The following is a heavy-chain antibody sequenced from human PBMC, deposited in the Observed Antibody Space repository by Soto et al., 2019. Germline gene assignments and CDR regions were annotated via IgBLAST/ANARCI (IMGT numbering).Heavy chain of an antibody. CDR3: AGEGTPGYFIGTSCDGRDPRLYGMAV. CDR2: IYSGGST. D-gene: IGHD2-2*01. Sequence: PGGSLRLSCAASGFTFSSNYMSWVRQAPGKGLEWVSVIYSGGSTYYADSVKGRFTISRDNSKNTLYLQMNSLRAGDTAVYYCAGEGTPGYFIGTSCDGRDPRLYGMAVWGQGTTVTVSS. CDR1: GFTFSSNY. J-gene: IGHJ6*02. V-gene: IGHV3-53*01.